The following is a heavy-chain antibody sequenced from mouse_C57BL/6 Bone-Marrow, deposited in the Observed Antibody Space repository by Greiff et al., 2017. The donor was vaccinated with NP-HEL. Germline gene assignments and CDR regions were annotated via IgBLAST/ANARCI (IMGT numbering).Heavy chain of an antibody. CDR3: ARQDGYARDY. V-gene: IGHV1-69*01. CDR1: GYTFTSYW. D-gene: IGHD2-3*01. Sequence: QVQLQQPGAELVMPGASVKLSCKASGYTFTSYWMHWVKQRPGQGLEWIGEIDPSDSYTNYNPKFKGKSTLTVDTSSRTAYMQLSRLTAEDSAVYYCARQDGYARDYGGKGTSATVSS. CDR2: IDPSDSYT. J-gene: IGHJ4*01.